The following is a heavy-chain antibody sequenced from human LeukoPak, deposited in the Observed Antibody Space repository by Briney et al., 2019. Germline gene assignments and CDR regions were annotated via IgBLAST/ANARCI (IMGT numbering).Heavy chain of an antibody. CDR1: GGTFSSYA. CDR3: ARDTLKYSSGLFWY. J-gene: IGHJ4*02. D-gene: IGHD6-19*01. V-gene: IGHV1-69*13. CDR2: IIPIFGTA. Sequence: ASVTVSCKASGGTFSSYAISWVRQAPGQGLEWMGGIIPIFGTANYAQKFQGRVTITADESTSTAYMELSSLRSEDTAVYYCARDTLKYSSGLFWYWGQGTLVTVSS.